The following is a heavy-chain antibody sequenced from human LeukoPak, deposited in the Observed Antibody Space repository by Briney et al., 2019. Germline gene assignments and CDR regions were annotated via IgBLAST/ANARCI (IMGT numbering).Heavy chain of an antibody. J-gene: IGHJ6*03. CDR1: GFTFSSYS. Sequence: GGSLRLSCAASGFTFSSYSMNWVRQAPGKGLEWVSSISSSSSYIYYADSVKGRFTISRDNAKNSLYLQMNSLRAEDTAVYYCAKAGRQRADCSSTSCYTRGYMDVWGKGTTVTVSS. V-gene: IGHV3-21*01. CDR3: AKAGRQRADCSSTSCYTRGYMDV. CDR2: ISSSSSYI. D-gene: IGHD2-2*02.